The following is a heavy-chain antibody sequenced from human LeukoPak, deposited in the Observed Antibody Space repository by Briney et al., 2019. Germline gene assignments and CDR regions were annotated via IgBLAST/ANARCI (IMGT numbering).Heavy chain of an antibody. J-gene: IGHJ4*02. CDR3: ARGLTMVRGVSRYYFDY. V-gene: IGHV4-30-2*01. CDR1: GGSISSSSYY. D-gene: IGHD3-10*01. Sequence: SETLSLTCTVSGGSISSSSYYWGWIRQPPGKGLEWIGYIYHSGSTYYNPSLKSRVTISVDRSKNQFSLKLSSVTAADTAVYYCARGLTMVRGVSRYYFDYWGQGTLVTVSS. CDR2: IYHSGST.